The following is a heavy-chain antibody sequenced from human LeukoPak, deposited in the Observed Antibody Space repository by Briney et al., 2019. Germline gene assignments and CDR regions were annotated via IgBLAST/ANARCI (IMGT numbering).Heavy chain of an antibody. Sequence: PSETLSLTCAVSGGSISSSNWWSWVRQPPGKGLEWIGEIYHSGSTNYNPSLKSRVTISVDKSKNQFSLKLSSVTAADTAVYYCAMRTIAAAGKSKYDAFDIWGQGTMVTVSS. CDR2: IYHSGST. J-gene: IGHJ3*02. V-gene: IGHV4-4*02. D-gene: IGHD6-13*01. CDR1: GGSISSSNW. CDR3: AMRTIAAAGKSKYDAFDI.